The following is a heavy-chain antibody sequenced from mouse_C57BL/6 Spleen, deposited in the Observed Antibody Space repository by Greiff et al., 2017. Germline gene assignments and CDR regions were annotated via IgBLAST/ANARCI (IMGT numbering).Heavy chain of an antibody. CDR2: IDPEDGDT. D-gene: IGHD1-1*01. J-gene: IGHJ3*01. CDR3: TLLLFCYYGGSSSWFAY. V-gene: IGHV14-1*01. CDR1: GFNITDYY. Sequence: VQLQQSGAELVRPGASVKLSCTASGFNITDYYMHWVKQRPEQGLEWIGRIDPEDGDTEYAPTFQGKDTMTADTSSTTAYLQLSILTSEHTGVYYCTLLLFCYYGGSSSWFAYWGQGTLVTVSA.